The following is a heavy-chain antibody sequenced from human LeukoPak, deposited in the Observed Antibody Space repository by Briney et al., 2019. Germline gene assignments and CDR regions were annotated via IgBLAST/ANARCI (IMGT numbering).Heavy chain of an antibody. J-gene: IGHJ5*02. V-gene: IGHV1-69*05. D-gene: IGHD4-17*01. Sequence: ASVKVSCMTSGGTFNNSAISWVRQAPGQGLEWLGGIMPLFGTAGYAQKFQGRVTITKDESTRTVYLELTSLTSDDTAVYYCARDVHGDYGSGWFDPWGQGTLVSVSS. CDR3: ARDVHGDYGSGWFDP. CDR1: GGTFNNSA. CDR2: IMPLFGTA.